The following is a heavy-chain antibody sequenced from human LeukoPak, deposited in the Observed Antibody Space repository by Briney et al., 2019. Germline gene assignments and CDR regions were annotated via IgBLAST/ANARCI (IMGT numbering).Heavy chain of an antibody. Sequence: PGTSLRLSCAASGFTFNTYAMHWVRQAPGKGLEWVAVIAYDGNNKYYADSVRGRFTISRDNSKNTLYLQMNSLRAEDTAVYYCARPSTVDYWGQGTLVTVSS. J-gene: IGHJ4*02. V-gene: IGHV3-30-3*01. D-gene: IGHD2-2*01. CDR3: ARPSTVDY. CDR2: IAYDGNNK. CDR1: GFTFNTYA.